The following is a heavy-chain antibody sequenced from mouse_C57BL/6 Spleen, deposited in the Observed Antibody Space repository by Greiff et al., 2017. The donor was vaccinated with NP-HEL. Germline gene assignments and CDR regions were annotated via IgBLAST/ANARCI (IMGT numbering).Heavy chain of an antibody. CDR3: ARSITTVEGPFFDY. Sequence: EVQLQQSGPELVKPGASVKISCKASGYSFTGYYMNWVKQSPEKSLEWIGEINPSTGGTTYNQKFKAKATLTVDKSSSTAYMQLKSLTSEDSAVYYCARSITTVEGPFFDYWGQGTTLTVSS. J-gene: IGHJ2*01. CDR2: INPSTGGT. V-gene: IGHV1-42*01. D-gene: IGHD1-1*01. CDR1: GYSFTGYY.